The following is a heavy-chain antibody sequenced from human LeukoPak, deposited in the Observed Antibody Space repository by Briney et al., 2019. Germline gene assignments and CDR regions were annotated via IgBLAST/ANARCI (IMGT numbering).Heavy chain of an antibody. Sequence: SETLSLTCTVSGGSISGYYWSWIRQPAGKGLEWIGRIYSSGSTDYNPSLKSRVTMSVDTSKNQFSLKMSSVTAADTAVYHCARGIAAAPERAFDFWGLGTMVTVSS. V-gene: IGHV4-4*07. CDR3: ARGIAAAPERAFDF. D-gene: IGHD6-13*01. CDR2: IYSSGST. CDR1: GGSISGYY. J-gene: IGHJ3*01.